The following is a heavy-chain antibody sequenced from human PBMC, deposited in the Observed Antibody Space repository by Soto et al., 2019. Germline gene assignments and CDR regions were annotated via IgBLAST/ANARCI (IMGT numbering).Heavy chain of an antibody. D-gene: IGHD3-16*01. CDR1: GGSISSSSYY. CDR2: IYYSGST. Sequence: SETLSLTCTVSGGSISSSSYYWGWIRQPPGKGLEWIGSIYYSGSTYYNPSLKSRVTISVDTSKNQFSLKLSSVTAADTAVYYCARHGVPKDYYYYGMDVWGQGTTVTVSS. V-gene: IGHV4-39*01. CDR3: ARHGVPKDYYYYGMDV. J-gene: IGHJ6*02.